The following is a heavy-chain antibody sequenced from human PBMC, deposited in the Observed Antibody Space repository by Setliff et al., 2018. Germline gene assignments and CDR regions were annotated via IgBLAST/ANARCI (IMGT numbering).Heavy chain of an antibody. CDR2: TYYNGTA. Sequence: PSETLCLTCSVSGGSISGSHYSWVWMRQPPGKRLEWIGSTYYNGTAYYNPSLQSRVAISVDTSKNYFSLDVNSLTAADTAVYYCVRESRSTWYRRDFWGQGTLVTVSS. D-gene: IGHD6-13*01. J-gene: IGHJ4*02. CDR1: GGSISGSHYS. V-gene: IGHV4-39*02. CDR3: VRESRSTWYRRDF.